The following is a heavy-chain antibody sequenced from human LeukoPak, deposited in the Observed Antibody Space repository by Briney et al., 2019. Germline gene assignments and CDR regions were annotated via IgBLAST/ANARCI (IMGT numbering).Heavy chain of an antibody. CDR2: IYYSGST. J-gene: IGHJ4*02. D-gene: IGHD3-10*01. CDR3: TRARSRSYYWSL. Sequence: SETLSLTCTVSGGSISSYYWSWIRQPPGKGLEWIGYIYYSGSTNYNPSLKSRVTISVDTSKNQFSLKLSSVTAADTAVYYCTRARSRSYYWSLWGPGTLVTVSS. CDR1: GGSISSYY. V-gene: IGHV4-59*01.